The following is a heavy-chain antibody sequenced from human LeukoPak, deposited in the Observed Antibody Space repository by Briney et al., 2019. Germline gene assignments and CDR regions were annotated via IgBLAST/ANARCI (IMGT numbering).Heavy chain of an antibody. CDR2: ISSSGSTI. CDR1: GFTFSDYY. Sequence: MTGGPLRLSCAASGFTFSDYYMSWIRQAPGKGLEWVSYISSSGSTIYYADSVKGRFTISRDNAKNSLYLQMNSLRAEDTAVYYCARDRGIVVVTHFDYWGQGTLVTVSS. V-gene: IGHV3-11*04. D-gene: IGHD3-22*01. J-gene: IGHJ4*02. CDR3: ARDRGIVVVTHFDY.